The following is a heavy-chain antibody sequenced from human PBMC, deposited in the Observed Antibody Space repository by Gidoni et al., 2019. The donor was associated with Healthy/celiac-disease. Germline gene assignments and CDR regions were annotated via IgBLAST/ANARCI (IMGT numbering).Heavy chain of an antibody. CDR2: IRSKSNSYAT. CDR3: TRHEDYDFCSGHYYYYGMDV. D-gene: IGHD3-3*01. Sequence: EVQLVESGGGLVQPGGSLKLSCAASGFTVSGYAMHGVRQASGKGLEWFGRIRSKSNSYATAYAASVKGRFTISRDDSKNTAYLQMNSLKTEDTAVYYCTRHEDYDFCSGHYYYYGMDVWGQGTTVTVSS. CDR1: GFTVSGYA. J-gene: IGHJ6*02. V-gene: IGHV3-73*02.